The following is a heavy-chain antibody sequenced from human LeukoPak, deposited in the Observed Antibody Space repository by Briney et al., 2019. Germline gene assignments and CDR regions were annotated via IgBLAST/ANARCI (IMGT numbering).Heavy chain of an antibody. CDR2: IYPGDSAN. D-gene: IGHD3-22*01. Sequence: GAALEISWKGAGCRFTSHWIGWVRELPGKGLEWMGIIYPGDSANRYSPSFQGQVTISADKSITTAFLQWSSLKASATAMYHCARRYYYDSSGYYLAHDAFDIWGQGTMVTVSS. CDR3: ARRYYYDSSGYYLAHDAFDI. V-gene: IGHV5-51*01. CDR1: GCRFTSHW. J-gene: IGHJ3*02.